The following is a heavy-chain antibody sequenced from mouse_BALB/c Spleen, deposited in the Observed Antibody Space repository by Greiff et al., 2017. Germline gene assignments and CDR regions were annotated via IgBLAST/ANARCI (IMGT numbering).Heavy chain of an antibody. CDR3: ARNGYDPYYYAMDY. Sequence: QVQLQQSGSVLVRPGASVKLSCKASGYTFTSSWMHWAKQRPGQGLEWIGEIHPNSGNTNYNEKFKGKATLTVDTSSSTAYVDLSSLTSEDSAVYYCARNGYDPYYYAMDYWGQGTSVTVSS. CDR1: GYTFTSSW. D-gene: IGHD2-2*01. CDR2: IHPNSGNT. V-gene: IGHV1S130*01. J-gene: IGHJ4*01.